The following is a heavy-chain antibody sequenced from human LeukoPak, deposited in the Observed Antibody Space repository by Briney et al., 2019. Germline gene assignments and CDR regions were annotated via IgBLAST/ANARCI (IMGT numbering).Heavy chain of an antibody. CDR3: AKCGVIVATTNWFDP. V-gene: IGHV3-30*18. J-gene: IGHJ5*02. D-gene: IGHD5-12*01. CDR1: GFNLSSYG. CDR2: ISYDGSNK. Sequence: GGSLRLSCAASGFNLSSYGMHWVRQAPGKGLERVAVISYDGSNKYYAGSVKGRFSISRDNSKNTLYLQMNSLRAEDTAVYYCAKCGVIVATTNWFDPWGQGNLVTVFS.